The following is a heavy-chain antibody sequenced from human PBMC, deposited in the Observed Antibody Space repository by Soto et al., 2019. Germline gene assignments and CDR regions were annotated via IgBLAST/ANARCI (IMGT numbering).Heavy chain of an antibody. D-gene: IGHD4-17*01. CDR1: GFNFSKYG. CDR2: IWYDGSNK. Sequence: QVQLVESGGGVVQPGRSLRVSCGVSGFNFSKYGFHWVRQAPGKGLEWVAMIWYDGSNKFYVDSVKGRFTISRDNSKNTVYLQMTSLRADDTAIYYCARDRSDYGGVDYWGQGTVVTVSS. J-gene: IGHJ4*02. V-gene: IGHV3-33*01. CDR3: ARDRSDYGGVDY.